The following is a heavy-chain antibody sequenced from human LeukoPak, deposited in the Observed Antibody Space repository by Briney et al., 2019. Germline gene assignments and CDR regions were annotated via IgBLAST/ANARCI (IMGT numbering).Heavy chain of an antibody. D-gene: IGHD5-18*01. CDR2: ISYDGSNK. CDR1: GFTFSIYG. J-gene: IGHJ4*02. CDR3: AKDSGAVRGYSYDSPGYFDY. V-gene: IGHV3-30*18. Sequence: GRSLRLFCAASGFTFSIYGMHWVRQATGKGLEWVAVISYDGSNKYYADPVEGRFTISRDNSKNTLYLQMNSLRAEDTAVYYCAKDSGAVRGYSYDSPGYFDYWGQGTLVTVSS.